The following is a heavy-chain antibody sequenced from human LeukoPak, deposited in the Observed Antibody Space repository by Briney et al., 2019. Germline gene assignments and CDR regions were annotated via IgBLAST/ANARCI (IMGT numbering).Heavy chain of an antibody. CDR2: ISNNGGYT. J-gene: IGHJ5*02. CDR1: GFTFSSSA. V-gene: IGHV3-23*01. Sequence: GGSLRLSCAASGFTFSSSAMSWVRQAPGKGLEWVSAISNNGGYTYYADSVQGRFTISRDNSKSTLCLQMNSLRAEDTAVYYCAKDQVVITTAGSWFDPWGQGTLVTVSS. D-gene: IGHD3-22*01. CDR3: AKDQVVITTAGSWFDP.